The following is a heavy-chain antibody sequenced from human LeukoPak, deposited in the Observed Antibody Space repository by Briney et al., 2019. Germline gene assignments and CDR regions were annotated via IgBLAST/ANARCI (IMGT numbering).Heavy chain of an antibody. CDR2: IYYSGST. J-gene: IGHJ4*02. CDR1: GGSISSSSYY. D-gene: IGHD3-9*01. V-gene: IGHV4-39*01. Sequence: SETLSLTCTVSGGSISSSSYYWGWLRQPPGKGLEWIGSIYYSGSTYYNPSLKSRVTISVDTSKNQFSLKLSSVTAADTAMYYCARHIDGILTGYYKWGQGTLVIVSS. CDR3: ARHIDGILTGYYK.